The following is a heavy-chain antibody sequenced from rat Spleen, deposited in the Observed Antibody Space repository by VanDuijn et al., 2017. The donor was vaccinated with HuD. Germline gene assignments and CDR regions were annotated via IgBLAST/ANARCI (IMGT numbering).Heavy chain of an antibody. CDR3: TRGPIRGRAY. J-gene: IGHJ3*01. CDR2: ITNFAGRT. V-gene: IGHV5-31*01. Sequence: EVQLVESGGGLVQPGRSLKLSCVASGFTFNNYWMTWIRQSPGKGLEWVASITNFAGRTHYPDSVKGRFTISRDNAKSTLYLQMNSLRSEDTATYYCTRGPIRGRAYWGQGTLVTVSS. D-gene: IGHD4-3*01. CDR1: GFTFNNYW.